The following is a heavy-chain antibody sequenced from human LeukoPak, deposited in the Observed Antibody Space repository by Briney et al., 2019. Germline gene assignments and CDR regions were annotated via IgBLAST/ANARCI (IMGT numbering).Heavy chain of an antibody. J-gene: IGHJ4*02. D-gene: IGHD3-10*01. CDR3: AKDKSGYYFDY. CDR2: ISWNSGSI. CDR1: GFTFDDYA. V-gene: IGHV3-9*01. Sequence: HPGGSLRLSCAASGFTFDDYAMHWVRQAPGKGLEWVSGISWNSGSIGYADSVKGRFTISRDNAKNSLYLQMNSLRAEDTDLYYCAKDKSGYYFDYWGQGTLVTVSS.